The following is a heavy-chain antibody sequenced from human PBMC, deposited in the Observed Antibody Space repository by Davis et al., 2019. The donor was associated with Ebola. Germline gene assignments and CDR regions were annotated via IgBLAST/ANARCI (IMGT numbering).Heavy chain of an antibody. Sequence: SAKGRFTISRDNAKNSLYLQMNSLRAEDTAVYYCAKDRYSGSYYGSPYFDYWSQGTLVTVSS. V-gene: IGHV3-21*01. CDR3: AKDRYSGSYYGSPYFDY. D-gene: IGHD1-26*01. J-gene: IGHJ4*02.